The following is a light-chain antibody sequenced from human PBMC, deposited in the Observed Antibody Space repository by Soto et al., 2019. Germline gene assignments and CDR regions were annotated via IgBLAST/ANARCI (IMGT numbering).Light chain of an antibody. V-gene: IGKV1-5*03. CDR2: RAF. CDR3: QHYNSCSVA. J-gene: IGKJ1*01. CDR1: QSVSRC. Sequence: EILMTQSPVTLSVSLGERATISCRASQSVSRCLAWYQQKPGKAPNLLIYRAFTMKSGVPSRFSGSGSGTEFTLTISSLQSDDFAIYYCQHYNSCSVAFGQGTKVDIK.